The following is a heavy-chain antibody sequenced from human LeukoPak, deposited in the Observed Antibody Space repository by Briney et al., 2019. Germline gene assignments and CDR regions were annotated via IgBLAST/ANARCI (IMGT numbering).Heavy chain of an antibody. CDR1: GFTFSSYG. Sequence: PGGSLRLSCAASGFTFSSYGMHWVRQAPGKGLEWVAFIRYDGSNKYYADSVKGRFTISRDNSKNTLYLQMNSLRAEDTAVYYCAKSKEYSSSWYDFDYWGQGTLVTVSS. V-gene: IGHV3-30*02. J-gene: IGHJ4*02. D-gene: IGHD6-13*01. CDR3: AKSKEYSSSWYDFDY. CDR2: IRYDGSNK.